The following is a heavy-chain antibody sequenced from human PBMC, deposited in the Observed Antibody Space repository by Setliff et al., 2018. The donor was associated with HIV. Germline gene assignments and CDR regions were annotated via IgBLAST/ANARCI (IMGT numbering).Heavy chain of an antibody. CDR2: IKQDGSEK. V-gene: IGHV3-7*01. J-gene: IGHJ4*02. Sequence: GGSLRLSCAASGFTFSSYWMSWVRQAPGKGLEWVANIKQDGSEKYYVDSVKGRFTISRDNAKNSLYPQMNSLRAEDTAVYYCARDANWERGSHYFDYWGQGTLVTVSS. CDR3: ARDANWERGSHYFDY. D-gene: IGHD7-27*01. CDR1: GFTFSSYW.